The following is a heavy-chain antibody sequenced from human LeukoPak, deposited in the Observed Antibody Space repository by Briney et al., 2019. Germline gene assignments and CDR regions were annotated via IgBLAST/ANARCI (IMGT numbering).Heavy chain of an antibody. V-gene: IGHV1-3*01. Sequence: GASVKVSCKASGYTFTSYAMHWVRQAPGQRLEWMGWINAGNGNTKYSQKFQGRVTITRDTSASTAYMELSSLRSEDTAVYYCARLDYYDSSGYYLLDYWGQGTLVTVSS. CDR1: GYTFTSYA. CDR2: INAGNGNT. CDR3: ARLDYYDSSGYYLLDY. J-gene: IGHJ4*02. D-gene: IGHD3-22*01.